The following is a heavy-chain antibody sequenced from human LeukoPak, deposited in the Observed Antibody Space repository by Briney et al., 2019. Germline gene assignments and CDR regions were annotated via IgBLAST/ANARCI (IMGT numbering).Heavy chain of an antibody. CDR1: GYTFTGYY. J-gene: IGHJ4*02. Sequence: ASVKVSCKASGYTFTGYYRHWVRQAPGQGLEWMGRINANSGATNYAQNFQGRVTMTRDTSISTAYMELRRLRSDDTAVYYCARERAVQGYCSGGSCYINDYWGQGTLVTVSS. CDR2: INANSGAT. V-gene: IGHV1-2*06. D-gene: IGHD2-15*01. CDR3: ARERAVQGYCSGGSCYINDY.